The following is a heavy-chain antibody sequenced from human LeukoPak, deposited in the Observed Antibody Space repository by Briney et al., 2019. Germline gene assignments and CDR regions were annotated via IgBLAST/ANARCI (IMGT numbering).Heavy chain of an antibody. V-gene: IGHV3-30*04. CDR1: GFTFSSYA. CDR2: ISYDGSNK. J-gene: IGHJ6*02. D-gene: IGHD6-13*01. CDR3: ARDSGSSSWYFYYYYYGMDV. Sequence: GGSLRLSCAASGFTFSSYAMHWVRQAPGKGLEWVAVISYDGSNKYYADSVKGRFTISRDNSKNTLYLQMNSLRAEDTAVYYCARDSGSSSWYFYYYYYGMDVWGQGTTVTVS.